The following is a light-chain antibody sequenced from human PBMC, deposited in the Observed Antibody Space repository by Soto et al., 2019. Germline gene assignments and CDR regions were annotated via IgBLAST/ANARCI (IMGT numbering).Light chain of an antibody. J-gene: IGLJ1*01. CDR2: EVX. Sequence: SALTQPPSASGSPGQSVTISCTGTSSDVGGYNYVSWCQQHPGKAPKLVIYEVXXRPSGXTDRSYGSKSGNTPSLPVPGLQAQEEADYYCSSFTGASTTFGTGTNVTV. CDR3: SSFTGASTT. V-gene: IGLV2-8*01. CDR1: SSDVGGYNY.